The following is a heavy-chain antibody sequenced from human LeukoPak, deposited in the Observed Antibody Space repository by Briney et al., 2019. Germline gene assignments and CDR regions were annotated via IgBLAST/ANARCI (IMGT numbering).Heavy chain of an antibody. CDR1: GFIVSGNY. D-gene: IGHD2-21*02. Sequence: SLRXSCXAXGFIVSGNYMSWVRQAPGKGLEWVSVIYSGGSTYYADSVKGRFTISRDNAKNSLYLQMNSLRAEDTAVYYCARGFAGGDYYWGQGTLVTVSS. V-gene: IGHV3-66*01. CDR2: IYSGGST. J-gene: IGHJ4*02. CDR3: ARGFAGGDYY.